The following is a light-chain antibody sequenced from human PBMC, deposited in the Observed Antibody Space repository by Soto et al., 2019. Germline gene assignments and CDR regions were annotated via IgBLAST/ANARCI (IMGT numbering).Light chain of an antibody. CDR1: QSLRSN. CDR3: QKRSNRIT. V-gene: IGKV3-11*01. Sequence: PGERATLSCPASQSLRSNFLAWYQQKPGQAPRLLIYGASNRATGIPARFSGSGSGTDFTLTISSLEPEDFAVYYCQKRSNRITVGKGTRLEI. J-gene: IGKJ5*01. CDR2: GAS.